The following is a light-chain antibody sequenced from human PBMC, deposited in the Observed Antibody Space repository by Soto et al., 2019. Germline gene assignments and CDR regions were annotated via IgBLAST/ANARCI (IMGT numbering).Light chain of an antibody. CDR3: MQALQTPIT. Sequence: DIVMTQSPLSLSVTPGEPASISCKSSQSPLHSNGYNYFDWYLQKPGQSPQLLVYLGSNRASGVPDRFSGSGSGTDFTLKISRVEAEDVGVYYCMQALQTPITFGQGTRLEIK. CDR1: QSPLHSNGYNY. V-gene: IGKV2-28*01. CDR2: LGS. J-gene: IGKJ5*01.